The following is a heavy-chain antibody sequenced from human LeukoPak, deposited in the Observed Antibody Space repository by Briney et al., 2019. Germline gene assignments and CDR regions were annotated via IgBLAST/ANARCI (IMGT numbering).Heavy chain of an antibody. D-gene: IGHD2-2*01. CDR2: ISYDGSNK. Sequence: PGRSLRLSCAASGFTFSSYGMHWVRQAPGKGLEWVAVISYDGSNKYYADSVKGRFTISRDNSKNTLYLQMNSLRAEDTAVYYCAKDLYGIVVVPAAISYWGQGTLVTVSS. J-gene: IGHJ4*02. V-gene: IGHV3-30*18. CDR1: GFTFSSYG. CDR3: AKDLYGIVVVPAAISY.